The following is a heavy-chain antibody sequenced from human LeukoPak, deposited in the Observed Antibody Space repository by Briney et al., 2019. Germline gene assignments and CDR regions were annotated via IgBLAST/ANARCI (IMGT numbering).Heavy chain of an antibody. Sequence: GGSLRLSCAASGFTFRSYAMSWVRQAPGKGLEWISASGSGDSTYYADSVKGRFTISRDNSKNTLYLQMNSLRAEDTAVYYCAKASAMIVVVSKHFDYWGQGTLVTVSS. D-gene: IGHD3-22*01. J-gene: IGHJ4*02. CDR1: GFTFRSYA. CDR2: SGSGDST. CDR3: AKASAMIVVVSKHFDY. V-gene: IGHV3-23*01.